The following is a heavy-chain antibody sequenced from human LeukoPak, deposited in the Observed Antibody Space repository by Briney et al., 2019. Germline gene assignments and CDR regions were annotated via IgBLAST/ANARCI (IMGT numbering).Heavy chain of an antibody. D-gene: IGHD3-22*01. CDR3: AKEVLVVIESYLEK. CDR1: GFTFSSCA. CDR2: ITGSGQTA. Sequence: PGGSLRLSCAASGFTFSSCAMTWVRQAPGKGLEWVSTITGSGQTAYYSDSVKGRFTTSRDNSENTLYLEMSSLRAEDTAIYYCAKEVLVVIESYLEKWGQGTLVTVSS. V-gene: IGHV3-23*01. J-gene: IGHJ4*02.